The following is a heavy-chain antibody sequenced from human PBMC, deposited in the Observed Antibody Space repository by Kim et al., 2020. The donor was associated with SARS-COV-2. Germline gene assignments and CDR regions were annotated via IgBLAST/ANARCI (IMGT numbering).Heavy chain of an antibody. CDR2: T. CDR3: ARSDSGGRGLY. J-gene: IGHJ4*02. Sequence: TSYNPSLKSRVTISVDTSKNQFSLKLSSVTASDTAVYYCARSDSGGRGLYWGQGTLVTVSS. D-gene: IGHD3-10*01. V-gene: IGHV4-39*01.